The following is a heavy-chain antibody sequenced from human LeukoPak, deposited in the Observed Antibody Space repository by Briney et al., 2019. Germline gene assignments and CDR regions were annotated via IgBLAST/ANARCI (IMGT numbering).Heavy chain of an antibody. D-gene: IGHD2-8*01. CDR3: ARVQGHPPNGLDI. CDR2: INSDGSST. V-gene: IGHV3-74*01. Sequence: GGSLRLSCAASGFTFSSYWMHWVRQAPGKGLVWVSRINSDGSSTSYADSVKGRFTISRDNAKNTLYLQTNSLRAEDTAVYYCARVQGHPPNGLDIWGQGTMVTVSS. CDR1: GFTFSSYW. J-gene: IGHJ3*02.